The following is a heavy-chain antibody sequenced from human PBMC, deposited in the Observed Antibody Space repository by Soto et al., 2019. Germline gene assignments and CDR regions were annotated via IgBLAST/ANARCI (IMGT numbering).Heavy chain of an antibody. CDR3: ARDQVSPGRVEYYYGMDV. D-gene: IGHD1-20*01. J-gene: IGHJ6*02. V-gene: IGHV4-59*01. CDR2: IYYSGST. CDR1: GGSISSYY. Sequence: SETLSLTCTVSGGSISSYYWSWIRQPPGKGLEWIGYIYYSGSTNYNPSLKSRVTISVDTSKNQFSLKLSSVTAADTAVYYCARDQVSPGRVEYYYGMDVWGQGTTVTVSS.